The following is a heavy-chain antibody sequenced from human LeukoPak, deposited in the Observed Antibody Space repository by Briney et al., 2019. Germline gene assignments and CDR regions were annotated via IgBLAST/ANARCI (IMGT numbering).Heavy chain of an antibody. Sequence: SETLSLTCTVAGASISTNGWNWVRQPPGKGLEWVGYIYSSGSTNYNPSRTSRVPIPVDTSNNQFSLNLSSVTAADTAVYYCAREYYDFWSVSFSGGRLGNWFDPGGQGTLVTVSA. CDR3: AREYYDFWSVSFSGGRLGNWFDP. CDR2: IYSSGST. D-gene: IGHD3-3*01. J-gene: IGHJ5*02. CDR1: GASISTNG. V-gene: IGHV4-59*01.